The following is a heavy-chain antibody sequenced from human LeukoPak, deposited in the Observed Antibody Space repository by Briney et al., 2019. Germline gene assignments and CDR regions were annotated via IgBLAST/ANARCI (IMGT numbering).Heavy chain of an antibody. D-gene: IGHD1-26*01. Sequence: ASVKVSCKASGYTFTTYGISWVRQAPGQGLEWMGWISAYNGQTNHTHNLQGRVSMTIDTSTSTAYMGLRSLRSDDTAVYYCARCGGSYYVHRWFDPWGQGTLVTVSS. CDR1: GYTFTTYG. J-gene: IGHJ5*02. CDR2: ISAYNGQT. V-gene: IGHV1-18*01. CDR3: ARCGGSYYVHRWFDP.